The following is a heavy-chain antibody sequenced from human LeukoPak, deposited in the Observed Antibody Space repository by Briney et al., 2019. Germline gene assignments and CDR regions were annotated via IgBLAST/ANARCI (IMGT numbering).Heavy chain of an antibody. CDR2: INSDGSIT. J-gene: IGHJ6*02. D-gene: IGHD5-18*01. Sequence: GGSLRLSCAASGFTFSNYWMHWVRQAPGKGLVWVSHINSDGSITSYADSVKGRFTISRDNAKNTLYLQMNSLRAEDTAVYYCARDAVDTANAVWGQGTTVTVSS. V-gene: IGHV3-74*01. CDR3: ARDAVDTANAV. CDR1: GFTFSNYW.